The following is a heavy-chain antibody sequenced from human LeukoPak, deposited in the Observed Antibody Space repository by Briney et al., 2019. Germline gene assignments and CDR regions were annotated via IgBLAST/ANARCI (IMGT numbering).Heavy chain of an antibody. J-gene: IGHJ6*02. Sequence: GASVKVSCKASGYTFTGYYMHWVRQAPGQGLEWMGWINPDSGGTNYAQKFQGRVTMTRDTSISTAYMELSRLRSDDTAVYYCAGTDCSSTSCWFRNYYYYGMDVWGQGTTVTVSS. CDR1: GYTFTGYY. D-gene: IGHD2-2*01. CDR2: INPDSGGT. CDR3: AGTDCSSTSCWFRNYYYYGMDV. V-gene: IGHV1-2*02.